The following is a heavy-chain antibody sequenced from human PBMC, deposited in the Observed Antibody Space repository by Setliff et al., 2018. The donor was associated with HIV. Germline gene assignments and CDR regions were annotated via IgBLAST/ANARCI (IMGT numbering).Heavy chain of an antibody. CDR3: VRDRVELFWDGELNYMDV. Sequence: LRLSCLGTGFTFGDFWMSWVRQAPGKGLEWVANINMEGTKRSYAGSLKGRSTISRDNAKNTLYLRTDSLRIEDTAVYYCVRDRVELFWDGELNYMDVWGKGITVTVSS. V-gene: IGHV3-7*01. J-gene: IGHJ6*03. CDR2: INMEGTKR. D-gene: IGHD3-10*01. CDR1: GFTFGDFW.